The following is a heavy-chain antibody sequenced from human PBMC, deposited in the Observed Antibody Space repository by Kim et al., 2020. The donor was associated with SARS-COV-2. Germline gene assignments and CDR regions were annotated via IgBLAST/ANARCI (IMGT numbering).Heavy chain of an antibody. CDR3: ATLYSSSSFDY. V-gene: IGHV4-31*02. D-gene: IGHD6-6*01. J-gene: IGHJ4*02. CDR2: T. Sequence: TYYNPSLKSRVTISVDTSKTQFSLKLSSVTAADTAVYYCATLYSSSSFDYWGQGTLVTVSS.